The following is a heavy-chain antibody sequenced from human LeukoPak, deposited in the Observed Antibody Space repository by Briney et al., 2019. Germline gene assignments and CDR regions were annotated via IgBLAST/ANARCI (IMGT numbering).Heavy chain of an antibody. J-gene: IGHJ3*02. Sequence: GGSLRLPCAASGFTFSSYSMNWVRQAPGKGLEWVSSISSDSNYIFYADSVQGRFTISRDNAENSLFLQMNSLRAEDTAVYYCASRYCTSTNCYAFDIWGQGTMATVSS. CDR1: GFTFSSYS. CDR2: ISSDSNYI. D-gene: IGHD2-2*01. CDR3: ASRYCTSTNCYAFDI. V-gene: IGHV3-21*01.